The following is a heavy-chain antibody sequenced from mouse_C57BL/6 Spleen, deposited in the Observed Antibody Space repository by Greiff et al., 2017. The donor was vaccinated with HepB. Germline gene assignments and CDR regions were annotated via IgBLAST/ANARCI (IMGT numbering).Heavy chain of an antibody. V-gene: IGHV1-80*01. CDR2: IYPGDGDT. Sequence: VQLQQSGAELVKPGASVKISCKASGYAFSSYWMNWVKQRPGKGLEWIGQIYPGDGDTNYNGKFKGKATLTADISSSTAYLQLSSLTSEDSAVYFCARGFYYGSSYAMDDWGQGTSVTGSS. CDR1: GYAFSSYW. CDR3: ARGFYYGSSYAMDD. J-gene: IGHJ4*01. D-gene: IGHD1-1*01.